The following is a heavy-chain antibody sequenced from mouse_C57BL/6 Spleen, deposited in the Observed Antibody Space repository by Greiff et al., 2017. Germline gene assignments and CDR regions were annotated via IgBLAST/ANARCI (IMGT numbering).Heavy chain of an antibody. CDR1: GFTFSSYA. CDR3: TRGGYGGSIYWYFDV. Sequence: EVKLMESGEGLVKPGGSLKLSCAASGFTFSSYAMSWVRQTPEKRLEWVAYISSGGDYIYYADTVKGRFTISRDNARNTLYLQMSSLKSEDTAMYYCTRGGYGGSIYWYFDVWGTGTTVTVSS. V-gene: IGHV5-9-1*02. D-gene: IGHD1-1*01. CDR2: ISSGGDYI. J-gene: IGHJ1*03.